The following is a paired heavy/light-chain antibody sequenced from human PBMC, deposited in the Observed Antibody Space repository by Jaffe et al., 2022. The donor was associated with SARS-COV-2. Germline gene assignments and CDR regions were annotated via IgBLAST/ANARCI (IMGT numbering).Light chain of an antibody. Sequence: DIQLTQSPSTLSVSVGDRVTITCRASQSISNWLAWYQQKPGKAPKVLIYKASTLENGVPSRFSGSGSGTEFTLTISSLQPDDFATYYCQQYNTYYTFGQGTKLEIK. CDR2: KAS. CDR1: QSISNW. CDR3: QQYNTYYT. J-gene: IGKJ2*01. V-gene: IGKV1-5*03.
Heavy chain of an antibody. CDR3: ARHNGERYSSSWFGY. Sequence: QLQLQESGPALVKPSETLSLTCTVSGGSISSTKYYWGWIRQAPGKGLEWIGSIHYSGRTNYNPSLKSRVTISVDTSRNHFSLILSSMTAADTAVYYCARHNGERYSSSWFGYWGQGTLVTVSS. D-gene: IGHD6-13*01. J-gene: IGHJ4*02. CDR1: GGSISSTKYY. CDR2: IHYSGRT. V-gene: IGHV4-39*01.